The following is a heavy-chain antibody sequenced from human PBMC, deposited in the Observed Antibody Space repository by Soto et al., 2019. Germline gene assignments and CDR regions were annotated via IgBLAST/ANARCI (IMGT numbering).Heavy chain of an antibody. CDR1: GYTFNNYW. D-gene: IGHD3-10*01. CDR3: ARLPDYFGSGSYYLDY. J-gene: IGHJ4*02. V-gene: IGHV5-51*01. CDR2: IYPGKSTT. Sequence: GESLKLSCKGSGYTFNNYWIGWVRQMPGKSLEWIGIIYPGKSTTRYSPSFQGQVTMSADKSLSTAYLQWSSLKASDSAMYYCARLPDYFGSGSYYLDYWGQGTQVTVSS.